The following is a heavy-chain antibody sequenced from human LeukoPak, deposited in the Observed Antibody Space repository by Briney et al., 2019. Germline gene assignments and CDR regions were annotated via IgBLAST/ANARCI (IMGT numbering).Heavy chain of an antibody. V-gene: IGHV1-8*01. J-gene: IGHJ3*01. CDR2: MNPNSGNT. CDR1: GYTFTSYD. D-gene: IGHD6-19*01. CDR3: AGPGYSSGWRHAFDV. Sequence: ASVKVSCKASGYTFTSYDINWVRQATGQGLEWMGWMNPNSGNTGYAQKFQGRVTMTRNTSISTAYMELSSLRSEDTAVYYCAGPGYSSGWRHAFDVWGQGTMVTVSS.